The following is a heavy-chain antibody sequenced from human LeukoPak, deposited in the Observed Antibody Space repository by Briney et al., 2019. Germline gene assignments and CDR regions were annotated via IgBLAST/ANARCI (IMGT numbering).Heavy chain of an antibody. CDR3: AKDLREGIVGAFDAFDI. Sequence: PGGSLRLSCAASGFTFSSYAMSWVRQAPGKGLEWVSAISGSGGSTYYADSVKGRFAISRDNSKNTLYLQMNSLRAEDTAVYYCAKDLREGIVGAFDAFDIWGQGTMVTVSS. J-gene: IGHJ3*02. CDR2: ISGSGGST. CDR1: GFTFSSYA. D-gene: IGHD1-26*01. V-gene: IGHV3-23*01.